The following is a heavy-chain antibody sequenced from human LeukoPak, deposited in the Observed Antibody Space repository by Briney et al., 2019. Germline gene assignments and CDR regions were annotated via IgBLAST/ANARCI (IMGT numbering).Heavy chain of an antibody. J-gene: IGHJ3*02. D-gene: IGHD3-22*01. CDR1: GGSISSSSYY. CDR2: IYYSGST. CDR3: ARDKNYYDSSGYYYEVSSAFDI. Sequence: PSETLSLTCTVSGGSISSSSYYWGWIRQPPGKGLEWIGSIYYSGSTYYNPSLKSRVTISVDTSKNQFSLKLSSVTAADTAVYYCARDKNYYDSSGYYYEVSSAFDIWGQGTMVTVSS. V-gene: IGHV4-39*07.